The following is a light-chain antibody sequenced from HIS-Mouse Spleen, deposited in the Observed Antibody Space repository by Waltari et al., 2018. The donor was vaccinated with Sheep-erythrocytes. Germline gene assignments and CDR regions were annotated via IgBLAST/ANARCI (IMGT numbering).Light chain of an antibody. J-gene: IGKJ2*01. Sequence: IQLIQSPSFLSASVGDRVTFPCRASQGISSYLAWYQQKPRKAPKLLIYAASTLQSGVPSRFSGSGSRTEFTLTISSLQPEDFATYYCQQLNSYPHTFGQGTKLEIK. CDR2: AAS. CDR3: QQLNSYPHT. CDR1: QGISSY. V-gene: IGKV1-9*01.